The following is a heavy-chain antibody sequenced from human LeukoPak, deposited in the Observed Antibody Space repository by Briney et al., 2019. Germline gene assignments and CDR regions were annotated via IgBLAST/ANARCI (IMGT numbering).Heavy chain of an antibody. CDR2: IIPILRIA. CDR1: GGTFSSYA. D-gene: IGHD4-23*01. CDR3: ASLNYGGNSGL. V-gene: IGHV1-69*04. J-gene: IGHJ4*02. Sequence: SVRVSCKASGGTFSSYAISWVRQAPGQGLEWMGRIIPILRIANYAQKFQGVVTITADKSTSTAYMELSSLRSEDTAVYYCASLNYGGNSGLWGQGTLVTVSS.